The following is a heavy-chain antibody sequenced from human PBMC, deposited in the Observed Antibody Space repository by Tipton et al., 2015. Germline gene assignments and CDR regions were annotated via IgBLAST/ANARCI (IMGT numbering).Heavy chain of an antibody. V-gene: IGHV4-34*01. CDR1: GGSFSGYY. J-gene: IGHJ6*02. CDR2: INHSGST. CDR3: ARDLEHGMDV. D-gene: IGHD5-24*01. Sequence: TLSLTCAVYGGSFSGYYWNWIRQPPGKGLEWIGEINHSGSTNYNPSLKSRVTISVDTSKNQFSLTLNSVAAADTAVYYCARDLEHGMDVWGHGTTVTVSS.